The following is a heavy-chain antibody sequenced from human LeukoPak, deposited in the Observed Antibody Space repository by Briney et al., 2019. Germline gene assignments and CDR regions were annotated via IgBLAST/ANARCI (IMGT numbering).Heavy chain of an antibody. CDR1: GFTFSTYP. V-gene: IGHV3-64*01. CDR2: INNNGDRT. CDR3: ARGGLVGPTPYLDS. J-gene: IGHJ4*02. Sequence: GGFLRLSCAASGFTFSTYPMYWVRQAPGRGPEYVSGINNNGDRTYYAKSVKGRFTISRDNSKNTLYLQVGSLRAEDMAVYYCARGGLVGPTPYLDSWGQGTLVTVSS. D-gene: IGHD1-26*01.